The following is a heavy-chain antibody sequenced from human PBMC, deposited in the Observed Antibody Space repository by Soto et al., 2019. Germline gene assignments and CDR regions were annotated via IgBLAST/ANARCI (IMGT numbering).Heavy chain of an antibody. J-gene: IGHJ6*02. V-gene: IGHV4-31*01. Sequence: QVQLQESGPGLVNPSQTLSLTCTVSGGSINSGGYYWNWIRQHPGRGLEWMGYIYYTGSTYYNRSLKSQITFSIATSRNQFSLKVNSVTAADTAVYYCARATPSVATLGYGMDVWGQGTTVVVSS. CDR2: IYYTGST. CDR3: ARATPSVATLGYGMDV. D-gene: IGHD5-12*01. CDR1: GGSINSGGYY.